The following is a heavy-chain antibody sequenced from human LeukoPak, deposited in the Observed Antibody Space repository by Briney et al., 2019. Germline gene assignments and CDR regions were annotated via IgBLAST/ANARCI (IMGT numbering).Heavy chain of an antibody. Sequence: SETLSLTCTVSGGSISSGGYYWSWIRQHPGKGLEWIGYIYYSGSTYYNPSLKSRVTISVDTSKNQFSLKLSSVTAVDTAVYYCARDQGAVAYNWFDPWGQGTLVTVSS. J-gene: IGHJ5*02. CDR3: ARDQGAVAYNWFDP. CDR1: GGSISSGGYY. V-gene: IGHV4-31*03. D-gene: IGHD6-19*01. CDR2: IYYSGST.